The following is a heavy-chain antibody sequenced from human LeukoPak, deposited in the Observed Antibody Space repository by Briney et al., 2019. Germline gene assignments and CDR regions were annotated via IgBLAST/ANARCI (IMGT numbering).Heavy chain of an antibody. CDR1: GFTFSSYG. J-gene: IGHJ4*02. CDR3: AKGLPSSGWYPPPFDY. Sequence: GGSLRLSCAASGFTFSSYGMHWVRQAPGKGLEWVALIRYDGSNKYYADSVKGRFTISRDNSKNTLYLQMNSLRAEDTAVYYCAKGLPSSGWYPPPFDYWGQGTLVTVSS. D-gene: IGHD6-19*01. CDR2: IRYDGSNK. V-gene: IGHV3-30*02.